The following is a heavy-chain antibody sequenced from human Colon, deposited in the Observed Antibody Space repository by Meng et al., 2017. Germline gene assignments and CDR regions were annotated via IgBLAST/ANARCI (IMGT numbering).Heavy chain of an antibody. CDR2: INPNSGGT. V-gene: IGHV1-2*02. CDR3: ARDYDILTGYYASDY. D-gene: IGHD3-9*01. J-gene: IGHJ4*02. Sequence: ASVKVSCKASGYTFTGYYMHWVRQASGQGLEWMGWINPNSGGTNYAQKFQGRVTMTRDTSISTAYMELSRLRSDDTAVYYCARDYDILTGYYASDYWGQGTLVTVSS. CDR1: GYTFTGYY.